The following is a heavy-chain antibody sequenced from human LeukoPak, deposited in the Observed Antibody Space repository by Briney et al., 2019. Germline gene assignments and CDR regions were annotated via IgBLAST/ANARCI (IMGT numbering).Heavy chain of an antibody. CDR3: ARHFSYGPASYPLDS. CDR2: IRSTGAT. J-gene: IGHJ5*01. CDR1: GDSITDYY. Sequence: SETLSLTCTVSGDSITDYYWSWVRQSPMKRLEWIAYIRSTGATNYSPSLRSRVTISMDTSKNQFSLKLTSVTAADTAVYFCARHFSYGPASYPLDSWGQGILVTVSS. V-gene: IGHV4-59*08. D-gene: IGHD3-10*01.